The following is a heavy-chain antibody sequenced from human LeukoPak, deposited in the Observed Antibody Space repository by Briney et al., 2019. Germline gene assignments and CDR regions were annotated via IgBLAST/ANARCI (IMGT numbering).Heavy chain of an antibody. D-gene: IGHD5-12*01. J-gene: IGHJ6*03. CDR3: ARRRATIDYYYYMDV. Sequence: GGSLRLSCAASGFRFDDYDMSWVRQAPGKGLQWVSAINWNGDSTGHADSVKGRLTISRDNAKNSLYLQMDSLRAEDTALYYCARRRATIDYYYYMDVWGKGTTVTVSS. CDR2: INWNGDST. V-gene: IGHV3-20*04. CDR1: GFRFDDYD.